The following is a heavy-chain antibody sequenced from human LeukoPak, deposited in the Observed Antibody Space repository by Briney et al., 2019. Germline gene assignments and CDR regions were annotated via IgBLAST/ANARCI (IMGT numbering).Heavy chain of an antibody. V-gene: IGHV4-34*01. J-gene: IGHJ3*02. CDR2: INHSGST. D-gene: IGHD5-18*01. CDR3: ARLGYSYGSSNAFDI. CDR1: GGSFSGCY. Sequence: SETLSLTCAVYGGSFSGCYWSWIRQPPGKGLEWIGEINHSGSTNYNPSLKSRVTISVDTSKNQFSLKLSSVTAADTAVYYCARLGYSYGSSNAFDIWGQGTMVTVSS.